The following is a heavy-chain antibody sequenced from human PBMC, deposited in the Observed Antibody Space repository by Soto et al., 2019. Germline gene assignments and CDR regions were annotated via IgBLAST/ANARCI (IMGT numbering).Heavy chain of an antibody. CDR3: ARQKQWLSPFDD. V-gene: IGHV4-31*03. CDR2: LHNSGTT. CDR1: GGSITNDDYY. J-gene: IGHJ4*02. D-gene: IGHD6-19*01. Sequence: QVQLQESGPGLVKPSQTLSLTCTVSGGSITNDDYYWNWIRQLPGKGLEWIGYLHNSGTTDYNPSLKSRVTVSVDTSKRQFALKLSSVTAADTAVYFCARQKQWLSPFDDWGQGTLVTVSS.